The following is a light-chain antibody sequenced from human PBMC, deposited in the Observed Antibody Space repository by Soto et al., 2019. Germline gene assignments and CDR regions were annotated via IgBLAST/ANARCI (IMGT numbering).Light chain of an antibody. J-gene: IGKJ1*01. CDR2: DAS. CDR3: QQYETFSGT. V-gene: IGKV1-5*01. Sequence: DIQMTQSPSTLSASVGDRVTITCRASQSISPWLAWYQQKPGKAPKLLIFDASNLESGVPSRFSGSGSGTEFTLTISSLQPDDFATYYCQQYETFSGTFGPGTKVDIK. CDR1: QSISPW.